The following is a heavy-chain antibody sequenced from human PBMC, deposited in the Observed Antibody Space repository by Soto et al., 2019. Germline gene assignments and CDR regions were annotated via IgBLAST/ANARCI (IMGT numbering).Heavy chain of an antibody. J-gene: IGHJ6*04. CDR1: GFFFSDYY. V-gene: IGHV3-11*01. Sequence: GGSLRLSCAASGFFFSDYYFSWIRQAPGKGLECVAYISGTGDTKYYADSAKGRFTISRDNTKNSLYLQVNSLRAEDAAVYYCAIGGGQIYYKGLDVWGKGPTVTVSS. CDR2: ISGTGDTK. D-gene: IGHD3-10*01. CDR3: AIGGGQIYYKGLDV.